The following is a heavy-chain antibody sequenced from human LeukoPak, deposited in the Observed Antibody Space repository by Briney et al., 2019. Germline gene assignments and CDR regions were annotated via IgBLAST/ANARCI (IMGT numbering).Heavy chain of an antibody. Sequence: SETLSLTCTVSGGSISSSSYYWGWIRQPPGKGLEWIGSIYYSGSTYYNPSLKSRVTISVDTSKNQFSLKLSSVTAADTAVYYCASDTGHSSLLDYWGQGTLVTVSS. CDR1: GGSISSSSYY. D-gene: IGHD6-13*01. J-gene: IGHJ4*02. CDR3: ASDTGHSSLLDY. V-gene: IGHV4-39*07. CDR2: IYYSGST.